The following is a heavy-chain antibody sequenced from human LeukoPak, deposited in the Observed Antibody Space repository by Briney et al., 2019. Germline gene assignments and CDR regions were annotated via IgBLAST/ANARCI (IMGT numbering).Heavy chain of an antibody. CDR1: RFTFSSYW. CDR3: ARDSEDCSGGSCYSDYYYGMDV. D-gene: IGHD2-15*01. Sequence: GGSLRLSCAASRFTFSSYWMSWVRQAPGKGLEWVANIKQDGSEKYYVDSVKGRFTIPRDNAKNSLYLQMNSLRAEDTAVYYCARDSEDCSGGSCYSDYYYGMDVWGQGTTVTVSS. V-gene: IGHV3-7*01. J-gene: IGHJ6*02. CDR2: IKQDGSEK.